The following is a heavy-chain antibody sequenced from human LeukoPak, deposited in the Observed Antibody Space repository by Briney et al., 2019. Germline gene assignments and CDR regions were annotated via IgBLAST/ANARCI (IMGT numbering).Heavy chain of an antibody. D-gene: IGHD3-22*01. J-gene: IGHJ4*02. Sequence: GRSLRLSCAASGFTFNGYAMHWVRQVPGKGLEWVAITSHDESNKYYADSVKGRFTISRDNSKNTLYLQMNSLRAEDTAVYYCARGDDRSGYYHSHFDYWGRGTLVTVSS. V-gene: IGHV3-30*04. CDR1: GFTFNGYA. CDR2: TSHDESNK. CDR3: ARGDDRSGYYHSHFDY.